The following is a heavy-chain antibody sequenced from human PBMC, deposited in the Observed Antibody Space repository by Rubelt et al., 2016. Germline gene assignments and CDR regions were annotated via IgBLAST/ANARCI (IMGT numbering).Heavy chain of an antibody. D-gene: IGHD6-25*01. V-gene: IGHV3-21*01. CDR2: ISGSGGST. J-gene: IGHJ6*02. CDR3: AAFGSEDYYGMDV. CDR1: GFTFSSYS. Sequence: EVQLVESGGGLVKPGGSLRLSCAASGFTFSSYSMNWVRQAPGKGLEWVSAISGSGGSTYYADSVKGRFTISRDNAKNSLYLQMNSLRDEDTAVYYCAAFGSEDYYGMDVWGQGTTVTVSS.